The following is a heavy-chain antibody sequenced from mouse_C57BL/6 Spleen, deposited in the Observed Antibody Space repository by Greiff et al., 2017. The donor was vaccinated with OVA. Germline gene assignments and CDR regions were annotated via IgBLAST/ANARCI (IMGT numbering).Heavy chain of an antibody. CDR1: GFTFSSYA. J-gene: IGHJ1*03. D-gene: IGHD1-1*01. CDR3: ARDATTVFFDV. CDR2: ISDGGSYT. V-gene: IGHV5-4*01. Sequence: EVKVVESGGGLVKPGGSLKLSCAASGFTFSSYAMSWVRQTPEKRLEWVATISDGGSYTYYPDNVKGRFTISRDNAKNNLYLQMSHLKSEDTAMYYCARDATTVFFDVWGTGTTVTVSS.